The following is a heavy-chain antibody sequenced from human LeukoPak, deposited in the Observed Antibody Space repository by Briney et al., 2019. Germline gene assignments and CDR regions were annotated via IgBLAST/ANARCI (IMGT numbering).Heavy chain of an antibody. CDR2: IYYSGGT. D-gene: IGHD4-17*01. CDR3: ARGNGDYYGMDV. J-gene: IGHJ6*02. V-gene: IGHV4-30-4*01. Sequence: SQTLSLTCTVSGGSISSGDYYWSWIRQPPGKGLEWIGYIYYSGGTYYNPSLKSRVTISVDTSKNQFSLKLSSVTAADTAVYYCARGNGDYYGMDVWGQGTTVTVSS. CDR1: GGSISSGDYY.